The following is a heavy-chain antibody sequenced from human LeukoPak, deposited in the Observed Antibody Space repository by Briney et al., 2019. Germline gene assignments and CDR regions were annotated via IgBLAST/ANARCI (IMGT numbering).Heavy chain of an antibody. CDR1: GYTFTSYG. CDR2: ISVYNGNT. D-gene: IGHD1-14*01. V-gene: IGHV1-18*01. CDR3: ARATAGNFDY. Sequence: ASVRVSCKASGYTFTSYGISWVRQAPGQGLEWMGWISVYNGNTNYAQKFQGRVTMATDTSTSTAYMELRSLISDDTAVYYCARATAGNFDYWGQGTLLTVSS. J-gene: IGHJ4*02.